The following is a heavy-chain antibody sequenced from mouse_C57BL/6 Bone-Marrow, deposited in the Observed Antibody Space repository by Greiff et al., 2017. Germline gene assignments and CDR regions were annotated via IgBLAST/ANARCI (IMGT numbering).Heavy chain of an antibody. Sequence: VQLQQSGAELVRPGASVKLSCTASGFNIKDYYMHWVKQRPEQGLEWIGRIDPEDGDTEYAPKVQGKATMSADTSSNTAYLQLSSLSAEDTAVYYCTTGVFPYWYFDVWGTGTTVTVSS. V-gene: IGHV14-1*01. CDR3: TTGVFPYWYFDV. J-gene: IGHJ1*03. CDR2: IDPEDGDT. CDR1: GFNIKDYY.